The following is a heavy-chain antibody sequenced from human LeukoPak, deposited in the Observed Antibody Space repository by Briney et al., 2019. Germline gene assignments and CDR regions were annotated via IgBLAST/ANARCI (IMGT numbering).Heavy chain of an antibody. J-gene: IGHJ4*02. D-gene: IGHD5-12*01. CDR1: GGSISSSSHY. CDR3: ARHGIVATITHFDY. CDR2: IYYSGST. Sequence: SETLSLTCTVSGGSISSSSHYWGWIRQPPGKGLEWIGGIYYSGSTYYNPSLKSRVTISVDTSKNQFSLKLSSVTAADTAVYYCARHGIVATITHFDYWGQGTLVTVSS. V-gene: IGHV4-39*01.